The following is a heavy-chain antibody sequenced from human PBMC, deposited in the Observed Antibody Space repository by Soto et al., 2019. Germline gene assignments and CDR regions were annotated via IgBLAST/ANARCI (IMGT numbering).Heavy chain of an antibody. Sequence: GASVKVSCKASGGTLRSYAISWVRQAPGQGLEWKGRNIPISGTANYAQKFQGRVTITADESTSTAYMELSSLRSEDTAVYYCARSQGSSTSLEIYYYYYYGMDVWGQGTTVTVSS. D-gene: IGHD2-2*01. CDR2: NIPISGTA. J-gene: IGHJ6*02. CDR1: GGTLRSYA. CDR3: ARSQGSSTSLEIYYYYYYGMDV. V-gene: IGHV1-69*15.